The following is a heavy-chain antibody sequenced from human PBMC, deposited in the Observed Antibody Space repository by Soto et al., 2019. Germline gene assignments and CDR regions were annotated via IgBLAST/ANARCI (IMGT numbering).Heavy chain of an antibody. V-gene: IGHV5-10-1*03. CDR1: GYSFTSYW. J-gene: IGHJ3*02. CDR2: IDPSDSYT. CDR3: VRRGYGGYGGGDAFDI. D-gene: IGHD5-12*01. Sequence: EVQLVQSGAEVKKPGESLRISCKGSGYSFTSYWISWVRQMPGKGLEWMGRIDPSDSYTNYSPSFQGHVTISADKSVSTAYLQWSSLKASDTAMYYCVRRGYGGYGGGDAFDIWGQGTMVTVSS.